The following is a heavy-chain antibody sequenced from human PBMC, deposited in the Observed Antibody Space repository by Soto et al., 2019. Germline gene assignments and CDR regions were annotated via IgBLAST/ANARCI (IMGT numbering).Heavy chain of an antibody. V-gene: IGHV3-9*01. D-gene: IGHD3-10*01. CDR2: ISWNSGSI. J-gene: IGHJ4*02. CDR3: AKDVRQSDRGRYFDY. CDR1: GFTFDDYG. Sequence: LRLSCSASGFTFDDYGMHLVRQAPVSGLEWVAGISWNSGSIAYADSVKGRFTISRDNAKNSLYLQMNSLRADDTALYSCAKDVRQSDRGRYFDYWGQGTRVTVSS.